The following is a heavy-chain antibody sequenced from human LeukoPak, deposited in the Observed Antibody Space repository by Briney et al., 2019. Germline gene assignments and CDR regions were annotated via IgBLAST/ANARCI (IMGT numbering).Heavy chain of an antibody. J-gene: IGHJ4*02. CDR1: GFTFSSYW. D-gene: IGHD7-27*01. CDR2: INRDGGTT. V-gene: IGHV3-74*01. CDR3: ARDLTGGNDY. Sequence: GGSLRLSCAASGFTFSSYWMHWVRHVPGKGLVWVSRINRDGGTTTYADSVKGRFTISRDNAKNTLYLQMNSLRAEDTAIYYCARDLTGGNDYWGQGTLVTVSS.